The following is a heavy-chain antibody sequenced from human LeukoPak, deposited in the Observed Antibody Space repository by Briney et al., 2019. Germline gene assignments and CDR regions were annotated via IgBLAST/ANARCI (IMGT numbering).Heavy chain of an antibody. D-gene: IGHD2-2*01. V-gene: IGHV1-2*02. Sequence: ASVKVSCKASGYTFTRYYMHWERQAPGQGLEWMGWINPNSGGTNYAQKFQGRVTMTRDTSISTAYMELSRLRSDDTAVYYCARDLVHCSSTSCYELPWGQGTLVTVSS. CDR2: INPNSGGT. CDR3: ARDLVHCSSTSCYELP. J-gene: IGHJ4*02. CDR1: GYTFTRYY.